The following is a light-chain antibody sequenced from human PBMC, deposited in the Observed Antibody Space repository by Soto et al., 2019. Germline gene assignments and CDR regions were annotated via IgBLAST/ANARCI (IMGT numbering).Light chain of an antibody. CDR1: QSLTSGY. Sequence: DIVLTQSPGTLSLSPGERSTVCCMSIQSLTSGYLAWYQQTPGQAPRLLIFGASSRATGIPDRFSGSGSGTDFTLTISSLEAEDSAVYYCQQRSNWPSITFGQGTRLEIK. CDR2: GAS. J-gene: IGKJ5*01. V-gene: IGKV3D-20*02. CDR3: QQRSNWPSIT.